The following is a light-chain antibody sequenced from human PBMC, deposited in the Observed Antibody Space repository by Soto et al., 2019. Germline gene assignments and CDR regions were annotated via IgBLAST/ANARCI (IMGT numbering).Light chain of an antibody. V-gene: IGKV1-27*01. CDR1: QGIRNY. J-gene: IGKJ3*01. Sequence: DIQMTQSPTSLSASVGDRVTITCRASQGIRNYVAWYQQIPGKAPKLLIYAASTLQSGVPSRFSGSGSGTEFTLTINGMQPEDVAIYSCQKYSSVPVFGPGTKVEIK. CDR2: AAS. CDR3: QKYSSVPV.